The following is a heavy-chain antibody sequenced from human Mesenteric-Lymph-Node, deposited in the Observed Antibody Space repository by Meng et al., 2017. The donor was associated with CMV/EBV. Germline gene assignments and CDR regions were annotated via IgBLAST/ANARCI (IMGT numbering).Heavy chain of an antibody. D-gene: IGHD6-19*01. CDR2: ISYSGTT. V-gene: IGHV4-31*03. CDR1: GGSISSSSYY. CDR3: ASHTSGWFGGYNWFDP. Sequence: SETLSLTCTVSGGSISSSSYYWGWIRQPPGKGLEWIGYISYSGTTFYNPSLKSRVTISVDTSKNHFSLNLSSVTAADTAVYYCASHTSGWFGGYNWFDPWGQGTLVTVSS. J-gene: IGHJ5*02.